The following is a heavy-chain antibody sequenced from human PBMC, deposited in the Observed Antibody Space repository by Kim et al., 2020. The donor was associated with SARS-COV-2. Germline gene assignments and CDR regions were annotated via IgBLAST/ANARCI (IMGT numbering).Heavy chain of an antibody. Sequence: STSYAQKFQGRVTMTRDTSTSTVYMELSSLRSEDTAVYYCARERKTNYDYWGQGTLVTVSS. V-gene: IGHV1-46*01. J-gene: IGHJ4*02. CDR2: ST. CDR3: ARERKTNYDY.